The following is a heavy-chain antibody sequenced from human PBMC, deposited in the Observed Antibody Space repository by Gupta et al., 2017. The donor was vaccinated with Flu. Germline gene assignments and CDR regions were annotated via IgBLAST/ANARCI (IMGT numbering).Heavy chain of an antibody. CDR2: IYYSGST. V-gene: IGHV4-59*01. CDR3: ARGGLVVVTAIREDYYYYGMDV. CDR1: GGSISSYY. J-gene: IGHJ6*02. Sequence: QVQLQESGPGLVKPSETLSLTCTVPGGSISSYYWSWIRQPPGKGLEWIGYIYYSGSTNYNPSLKSRVTISVDTSKNQFSLKLSSVTAADTAVYYCARGGLVVVTAIREDYYYYGMDVWGQGTTVTVSS. D-gene: IGHD2-21*02.